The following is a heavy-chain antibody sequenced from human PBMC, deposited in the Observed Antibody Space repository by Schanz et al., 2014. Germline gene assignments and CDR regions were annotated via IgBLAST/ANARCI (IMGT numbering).Heavy chain of an antibody. CDR1: GFPFSDYF. D-gene: IGHD3-9*01. CDR2: IGNGGVTI. V-gene: IGHV3-11*01. CDR3: AKDINPYTDVLRHDLPDS. J-gene: IGHJ4*02. Sequence: VQLVESGGGLVQPGGSLRLSCTASGFPFSDYFMAWIRQPPGRGLEWVSYIGNGGVTIYYADSVKGRFTISRDNAKNSLYLQMNSLTVDDTALYYCAKDINPYTDVLRHDLPDSWGQGTRVTVSS.